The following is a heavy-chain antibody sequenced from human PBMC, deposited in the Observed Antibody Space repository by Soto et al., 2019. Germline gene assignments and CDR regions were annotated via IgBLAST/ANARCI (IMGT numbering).Heavy chain of an antibody. CDR3: ARDSSGWNYYYYYYGMDV. J-gene: IGHJ6*02. Sequence: SVKVSCKASGGTFSSYAISWVRQAPGQGLEWMGGIIPIFGTANYAQKFQGRVTITADESTSTAYMELSSLRSEDTAVYYCARDSSGWNYYYYYYGMDVWGQGTTVSVSS. CDR2: IIPIFGTA. D-gene: IGHD6-19*01. V-gene: IGHV1-69*13. CDR1: GGTFSSYA.